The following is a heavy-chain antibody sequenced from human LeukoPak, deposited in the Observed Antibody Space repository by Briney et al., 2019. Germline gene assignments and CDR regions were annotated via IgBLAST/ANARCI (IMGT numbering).Heavy chain of an antibody. J-gene: IGHJ6*02. CDR3: AKVLRFLEWPNGMDV. V-gene: IGHV3-23*01. CDR2: ISGSGGST. Sequence: GGSLRLSCAASGFTVSSNYMSWVRQAPGKGLEWVSAISGSGGSTYYADSVKGRFTISRDNSKNTLYLQMNSLRAEDTAVYYCAKVLRFLEWPNGMDVWGQGTTVTVSS. D-gene: IGHD3-3*01. CDR1: GFTVSSNY.